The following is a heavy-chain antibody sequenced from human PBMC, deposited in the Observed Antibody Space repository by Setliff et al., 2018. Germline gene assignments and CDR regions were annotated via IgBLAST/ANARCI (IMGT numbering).Heavy chain of an antibody. Sequence: LRLSCAASGFTVSINYMSWVRQAPGKGLEWISVIYSGGTTYYADSVKGRFTISRDNSKNTLDLQMNSLRVEDTAVYYCARELRSGHWYFDLWGRGTLVTSPQ. CDR1: GFTVSINY. D-gene: IGHD6-25*01. J-gene: IGHJ2*01. CDR2: IYSGGTT. CDR3: ARELRSGHWYFDL. V-gene: IGHV3-53*01.